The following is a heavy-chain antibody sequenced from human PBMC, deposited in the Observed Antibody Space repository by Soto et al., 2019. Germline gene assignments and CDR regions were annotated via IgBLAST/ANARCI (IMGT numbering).Heavy chain of an antibody. Sequence: QVQLQESGPGLVKPSETLSLTCTVSGGSISSYYWSWIRQPPGKGLEWIGYIYYSGSTNYNPSLKSRVTISVDTSKNQFSLKLSSVTAADTAVYYCAREVGSAAQFDYWGQGTLVTVSS. D-gene: IGHD3-10*01. CDR2: IYYSGST. CDR1: GGSISSYY. J-gene: IGHJ4*02. CDR3: AREVGSAAQFDY. V-gene: IGHV4-59*01.